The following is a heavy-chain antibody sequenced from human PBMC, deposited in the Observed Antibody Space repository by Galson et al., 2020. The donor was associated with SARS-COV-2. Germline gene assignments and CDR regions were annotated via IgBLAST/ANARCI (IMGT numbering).Heavy chain of an antibody. D-gene: IGHD3-22*01. Sequence: GESLKISCSASGFNFDDYAMHWVRQGPGKALEWVSLFSWDGVSTYYADSVKGRFTISRDNSKNSLYLQMNSLRAEDTALYYCAKDMAMRYDSSAYYPWYFDLWGRGTLVTVSS. V-gene: IGHV3-43D*03. CDR1: GFNFDDYA. CDR3: AKDMAMRYDSSAYYPWYFDL. J-gene: IGHJ2*01. CDR2: FSWDGVST.